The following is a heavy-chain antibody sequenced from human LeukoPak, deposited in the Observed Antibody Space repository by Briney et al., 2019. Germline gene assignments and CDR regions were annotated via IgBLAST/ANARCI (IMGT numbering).Heavy chain of an antibody. V-gene: IGHV4-59*01. Sequence: TSSETLSLTCTVSGGSISDYYRGWIRQPPGKGLEWIGYIYYSGSTNYNPSLKSRVTISVDTSKNQFSLKLSSVTAADTAVYYCARDRGDGMDVWGQGTTVTVSS. CDR1: GGSISDYY. CDR2: IYYSGST. J-gene: IGHJ6*02. CDR3: ARDRGDGMDV. D-gene: IGHD3-10*01.